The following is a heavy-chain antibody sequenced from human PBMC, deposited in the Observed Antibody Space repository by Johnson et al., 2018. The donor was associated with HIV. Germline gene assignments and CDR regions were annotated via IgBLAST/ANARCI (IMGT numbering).Heavy chain of an antibody. J-gene: IGHJ3*02. CDR1: GFTFSSYG. V-gene: IGHV3-30*18. CDR3: AKMSRGRQDAFDI. Sequence: QVQLVESGGGLVQPGGSLRLSCAASGFTFSSYGMLWVRQAPGKGLELVAVISYDGTKKYYADSVRGRFIISRDNSKNTLYLQMNSLRAEDTALYYCAKMSRGRQDAFDIWGQGAMVSVSA. CDR2: ISYDGTKK. D-gene: IGHD3-16*01.